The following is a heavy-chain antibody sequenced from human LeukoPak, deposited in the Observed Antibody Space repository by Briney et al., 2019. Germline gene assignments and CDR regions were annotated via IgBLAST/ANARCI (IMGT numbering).Heavy chain of an antibody. CDR2: IWYDGSNK. J-gene: IGHJ4*02. D-gene: IGHD1-26*01. CDR1: GFTFSSYG. V-gene: IGHV3-33*06. Sequence: PGGSLRLSCAASGFTFSSYGMHWVRQAPGKGLEWVAVIWYDGSNKYYADSVKGRFTISRDNSKNTLYLQMNSLRAEDTAVYYCAKDVGTGSYGGFDYWGQGTLVTVSS. CDR3: AKDVGTGSYGGFDY.